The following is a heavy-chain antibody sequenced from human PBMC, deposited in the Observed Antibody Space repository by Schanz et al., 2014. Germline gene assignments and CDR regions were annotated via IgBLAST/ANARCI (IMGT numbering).Heavy chain of an antibody. J-gene: IGHJ4*02. V-gene: IGHV3-53*01. CDR2: INSAGTT. Sequence: EVQLAESGGGLIQPGGSLRLSCAVSGFSVSNTYMHWVRQPPGKGLEWVSVINSAGTTYYADSVRGRFTISRDNSRNTVYLQMNNVGVDDTATYYCVKTDAGWRFDYWGQGTLVIVSS. CDR1: GFSVSNTY. D-gene: IGHD6-19*01. CDR3: VKTDAGWRFDY.